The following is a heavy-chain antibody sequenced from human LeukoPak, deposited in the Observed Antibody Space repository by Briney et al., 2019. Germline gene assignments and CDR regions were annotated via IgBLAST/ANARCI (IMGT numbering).Heavy chain of an antibody. D-gene: IGHD6-19*01. CDR1: GFTFSSYS. CDR3: ARDPGYSSGWFDY. Sequence: GGSLRLSCVVSGFTFSSYSMSWVRQAPGKGLEWVSSISASSNFISYADSVKGRFTISRDNAKKSLYLLMNSVRAEDTAVYYCARDPGYSSGWFDYWGQGALVTVSS. V-gene: IGHV3-21*01. CDR2: ISASSNFI. J-gene: IGHJ4*02.